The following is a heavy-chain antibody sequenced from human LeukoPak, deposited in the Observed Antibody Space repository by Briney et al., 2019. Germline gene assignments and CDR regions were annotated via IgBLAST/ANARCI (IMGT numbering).Heavy chain of an antibody. J-gene: IGHJ4*02. CDR3: AKEKGEGAYDY. D-gene: IGHD1-26*01. V-gene: IGHV3-23*01. Sequence: GGSLRLSCAASGFTFSNAWMSWVRQAPGKGLEWVSAISGSGGSTYYADSVKGRFTISRDNSRNTLYLQMNSLRAEDTAVYYCAKEKGEGAYDYWGQGTLVTVSS. CDR2: ISGSGGST. CDR1: GFTFSNAW.